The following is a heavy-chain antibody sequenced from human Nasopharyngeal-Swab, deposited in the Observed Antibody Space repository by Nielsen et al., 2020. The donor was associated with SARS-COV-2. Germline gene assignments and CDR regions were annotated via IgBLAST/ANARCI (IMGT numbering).Heavy chain of an antibody. CDR1: GFTFSDYY. V-gene: IGHV3-11*06. Sequence: GGSLRLSCAASGFTFSDYYMSWIRQAPGKGLEWVSYISSSSSYTNYADSVKGRFTISRDNAKNSLYLQMNSLRAEDTAVYYCARDEQLAYGMDVWGQGTTVTVSS. CDR2: ISSSSSYT. J-gene: IGHJ6*02. CDR3: ARDEQLAYGMDV. D-gene: IGHD6-6*01.